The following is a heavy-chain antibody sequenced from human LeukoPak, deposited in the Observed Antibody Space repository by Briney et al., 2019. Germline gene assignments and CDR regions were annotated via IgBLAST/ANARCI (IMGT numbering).Heavy chain of an antibody. V-gene: IGHV1-2*02. J-gene: IGHJ4*02. CDR3: ARLLNPYIYYYDSGDSYPPFDY. CDR1: GYTFTGYY. D-gene: IGHD3-22*01. Sequence: ASVKVSCKASGYTFTGYYMHWVRQAPGQGLEWMGWINPNSGGTNYAQKFQGRVTMTTDMSTSIVYMELSSLRSGDTAVYYCARLLNPYIYYYDSGDSYPPFDYWGQGSLVTVSS. CDR2: INPNSGGT.